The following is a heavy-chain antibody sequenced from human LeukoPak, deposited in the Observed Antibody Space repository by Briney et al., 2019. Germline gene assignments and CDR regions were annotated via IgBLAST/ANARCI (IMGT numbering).Heavy chain of an antibody. V-gene: IGHV4-39*02. J-gene: IGHJ3*02. D-gene: IGHD1-26*01. CDR2: IYYSGST. CDR1: GGSISSSSYY. CDR3: AREGDERSGSYFQFGAFDI. Sequence: PSETLSLTCTVSGGSISSSSYYWGWIRQPPGKGLEWIGSIYYSGSTYYNPSLKSRVTISVDTSKNQFSLKLSSVTAADTAVYYCAREGDERSGSYFQFGAFDIWGQGTMVTVSS.